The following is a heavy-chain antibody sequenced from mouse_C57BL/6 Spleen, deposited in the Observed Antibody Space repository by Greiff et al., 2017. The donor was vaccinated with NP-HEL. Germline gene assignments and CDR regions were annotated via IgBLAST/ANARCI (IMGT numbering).Heavy chain of an antibody. CDR1: GYSITSGYY. D-gene: IGHD1-1*01. CDR3: ARLITTVVATKDY. V-gene: IGHV3-6*01. J-gene: IGHJ2*01. CDR2: ISYDGSN. Sequence: VQLKESGPGLVKPSQSLSLTCSVTGYSITSGYYWNWIRQFPGNKLEWMGYISYDGSNNYNPSLKNGISITRDTTEHHFFLKLNSVTNEDTATYYCARLITTVVATKDYWGQGTTLTVSS.